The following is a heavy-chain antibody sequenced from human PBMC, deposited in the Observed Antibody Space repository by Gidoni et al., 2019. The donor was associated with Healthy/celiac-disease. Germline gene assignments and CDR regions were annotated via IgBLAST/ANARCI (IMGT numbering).Heavy chain of an antibody. D-gene: IGHD1-7*01. CDR3: AKGELRFDY. CDR2: ISGSGGST. V-gene: IGHV3-23*01. Sequence: EVQLLESGGGLVQPGGSLRLSCDASGFPFSSDAMSWVRQAPGKGLEWVSAISGSGGSTYYADSVKGRFTISRDKSKNTLYLQMNSLRAEDTAVYYCAKGELRFDYWGQGTLVTVSS. CDR1: GFPFSSDA. J-gene: IGHJ4*02.